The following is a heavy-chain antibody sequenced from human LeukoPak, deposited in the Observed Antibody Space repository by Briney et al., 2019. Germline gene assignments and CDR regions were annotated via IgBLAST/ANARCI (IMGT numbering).Heavy chain of an antibody. CDR3: AVNWNLDY. J-gene: IGHJ4*02. D-gene: IGHD1-1*01. CDR2: ISYSGDDT. V-gene: IGHV3-23*01. Sequence: GGSLRLSCAASGFTFSDYYMSWIRQAPGKGLEWVSSISYSGDDTYYADSVKGRFTISRDKSKNTLYLQMSSLRAEDTALYYCAVNWNLDYWGQGTLVTVSS. CDR1: GFTFSDYY.